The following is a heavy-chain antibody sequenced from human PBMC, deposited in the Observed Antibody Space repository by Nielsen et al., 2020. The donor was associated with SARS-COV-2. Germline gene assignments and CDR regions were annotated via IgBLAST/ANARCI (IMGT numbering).Heavy chain of an antibody. CDR2: IWYDGSNK. CDR1: GFTFSSYA. CDR3: AGPWAVDY. V-gene: IGHV3-33*03. Sequence: GESLKISCAASGFTFSSYAMHWVRQAPGKGLEWVAVIWYDGSNKYYADSVKGRFTISRDNAKNSLYLQMNSLRAEDTAVYYCAGPWAVDYWGQGTLVTVSS. J-gene: IGHJ4*02.